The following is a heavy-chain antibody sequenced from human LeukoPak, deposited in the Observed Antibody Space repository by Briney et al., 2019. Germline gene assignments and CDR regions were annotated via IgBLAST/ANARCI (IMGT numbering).Heavy chain of an antibody. CDR2: IKQDGSEK. J-gene: IGHJ6*03. V-gene: IGHV3-7*01. CDR1: GFTFSSYW. D-gene: IGHD2-15*01. Sequence: GGSLRLSCAASGFTFSSYWMSWVCQAPGKGLEWVANIKQDGSEKHYVDSVKGRFTISRDNAKNSLYLQMNSLRAEDTAVYYCARDRGDKDYYYYMDVWGKGTTVTVSS. CDR3: ARDRGDKDYYYYMDV.